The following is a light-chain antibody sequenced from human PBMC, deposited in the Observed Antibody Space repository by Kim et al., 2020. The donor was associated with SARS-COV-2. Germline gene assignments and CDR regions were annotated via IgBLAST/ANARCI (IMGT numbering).Light chain of an antibody. Sequence: QRLTLSCAGSSSNIGAGFDVHWYRQFPGTAPKLLIYGNKNRPSGVPDRFSGSKSGTSASLAIAGLQAEDEAYYYCQSYDSTLSASVFGGGTQLTVL. CDR2: GNK. V-gene: IGLV1-40*01. CDR3: QSYDSTLSASV. J-gene: IGLJ3*02. CDR1: SSNIGAGFD.